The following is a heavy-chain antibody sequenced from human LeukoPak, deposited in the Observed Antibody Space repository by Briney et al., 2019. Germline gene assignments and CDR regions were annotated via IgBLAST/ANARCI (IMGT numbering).Heavy chain of an antibody. V-gene: IGHV6-1*01. CDR2: TYYRSKWYN. Sequence: SQTLSLTCAISGDSVSSNSAAWNWIRQSPSRGLEWLGRTYYRSKWYNDYAVSVKSRITINPDTSKNQFSLKLSSVTAADTAVYYCARAKARRPMVRGVTKINNWFDPWGQGTLVTVSS. J-gene: IGHJ5*02. CDR3: ARAKARRPMVRGVTKINNWFDP. CDR1: GDSVSSNSAA. D-gene: IGHD3-10*01.